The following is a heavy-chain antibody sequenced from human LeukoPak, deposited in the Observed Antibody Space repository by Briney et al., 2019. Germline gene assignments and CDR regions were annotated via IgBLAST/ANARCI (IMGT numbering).Heavy chain of an antibody. D-gene: IGHD6-19*01. J-gene: IGHJ4*02. CDR3: AKDHSSGWYFDY. CDR1: GFPFSSYW. V-gene: IGHV3-30*18. Sequence: PGGSLRLSCAASGFPFSSYWMTWVRQAPGKGLEWVAVISYDGSNKYYADSVKGRFTISRDNSKNTLYLQMNSLRAEDTAVYYCAKDHSSGWYFDYWGQGTLVTVSS. CDR2: ISYDGSNK.